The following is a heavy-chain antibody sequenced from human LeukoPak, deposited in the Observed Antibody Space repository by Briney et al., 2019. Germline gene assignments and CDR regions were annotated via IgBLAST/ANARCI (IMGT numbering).Heavy chain of an antibody. V-gene: IGHV1-18*01. J-gene: IGHJ3*02. CDR3: ARDRVAAAGESDAFDI. CDR1: GGTFSSYA. CDR2: ISAYNGNT. D-gene: IGHD6-13*01. Sequence: ASVKVSCKASGGTFSSYAISWVRQAPGQGLEWMGWISAYNGNTNYAQKLQGRVTMTTDTSTSTAYMELRSLRSDDTAVYYCARDRVAAAGESDAFDIWGQGTMVTVSS.